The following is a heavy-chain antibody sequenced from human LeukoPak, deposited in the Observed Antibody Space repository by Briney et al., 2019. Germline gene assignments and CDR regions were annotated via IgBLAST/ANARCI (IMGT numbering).Heavy chain of an antibody. V-gene: IGHV3-30*02. Sequence: GGSLRLSCAASGFTFSSFGMHWVRQAPGKGLEWVAFIRFDGSDKYYADSVKGRFTISRDNSKNTLYLQMNSLRAEDTAVYYCAKDRPPYGDFGQDFDYWGQGTLVTASS. D-gene: IGHD4-17*01. CDR3: AKDRPPYGDFGQDFDY. J-gene: IGHJ4*02. CDR1: GFTFSSFG. CDR2: IRFDGSDK.